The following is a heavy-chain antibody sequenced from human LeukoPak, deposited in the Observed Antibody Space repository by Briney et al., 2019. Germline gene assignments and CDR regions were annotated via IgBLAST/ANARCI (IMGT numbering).Heavy chain of an antibody. CDR1: GGSISSGGYY. D-gene: IGHD2-2*01. CDR2: IYYSGST. Sequence: SQTLSLTCTVSGGSISSGGYYWSWIRQHPGKGLEWIGYIYYSGSTYYNPSLKSRVTISVDTSKNQFSLKLSSVTAADTAVYYCARGSRYCSSTSCYVTVYYYYGMDVWGQGTTVTVSS. V-gene: IGHV4-31*03. CDR3: ARGSRYCSSTSCYVTVYYYYGMDV. J-gene: IGHJ6*02.